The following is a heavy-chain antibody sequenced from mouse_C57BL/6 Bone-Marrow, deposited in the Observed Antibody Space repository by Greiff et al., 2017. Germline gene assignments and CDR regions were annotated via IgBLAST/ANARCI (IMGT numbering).Heavy chain of an antibody. D-gene: IGHD1-1*01. CDR2: ILPGSGST. CDR1: GYTFTGYW. CDR3: AVITTVVPARYFGV. V-gene: IGHV1-9*01. Sequence: VQVVESGAELMKPGASVKLSCKATGYTFTGYWIEWVKQRPGHGLEWIGEILPGSGSTNYNEKFKGKATFTADTSSNTAYLQLSSLTTEDSAIYCGAVITTVVPARYFGVWGTGTTVTVSS. J-gene: IGHJ1*03.